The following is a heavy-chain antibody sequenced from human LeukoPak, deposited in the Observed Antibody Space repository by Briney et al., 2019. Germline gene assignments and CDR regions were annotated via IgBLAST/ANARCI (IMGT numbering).Heavy chain of an antibody. CDR3: AKVRGAARPYYYYMDV. J-gene: IGHJ6*03. V-gene: IGHV3-23*01. D-gene: IGHD6-6*01. CDR2: ISSTGGTT. CDR1: GITFSSYG. Sequence: PGGTLRLSCAASGITFSSYGMSWVRQAPGKGLEWVSSISSTGGTTYYADSVKGRFTISRDNSKNTLYLQMNSLRAEDTAVYYCAKVRGAARPYYYYMDVWGKGTTVTVSS.